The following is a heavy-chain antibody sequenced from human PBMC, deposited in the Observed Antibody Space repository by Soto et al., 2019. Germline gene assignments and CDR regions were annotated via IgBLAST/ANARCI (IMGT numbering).Heavy chain of an antibody. Sequence: EVQLLESGGGLVQPGGSLRLSCAASGFTFSSYAMSWVRQAPGKGLEWVSAISGSGGSTYYADSVKGRFTISRDNSKNTLYLKMNSLRAEDTAVYYCAKVPVGYYDSSGYYYYFDYWGQGTLVTVSS. CDR2: ISGSGGST. V-gene: IGHV3-23*01. CDR3: AKVPVGYYDSSGYYYYFDY. CDR1: GFTFSSYA. J-gene: IGHJ4*02. D-gene: IGHD3-22*01.